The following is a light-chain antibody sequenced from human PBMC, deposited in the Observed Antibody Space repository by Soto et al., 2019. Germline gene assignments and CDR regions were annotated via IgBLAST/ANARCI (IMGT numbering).Light chain of an antibody. V-gene: IGKV3-15*01. CDR2: GAF. J-gene: IGKJ1*01. CDR3: QQYNDWPLT. Sequence: IVLTQSPGTLSLSPGERATLSCGASQSVSSNLAWYQQKPGQAPSLLIYGAFTRATGIPARFSGTGSGTEFTLTISSLQSEDFALYYCQQYNDWPLTFGQGTKVDIK. CDR1: QSVSSN.